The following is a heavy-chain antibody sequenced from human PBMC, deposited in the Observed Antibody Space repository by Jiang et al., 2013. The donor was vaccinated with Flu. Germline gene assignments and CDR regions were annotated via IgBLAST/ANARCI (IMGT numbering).Heavy chain of an antibody. J-gene: IGHJ4*02. CDR3: ARRLSSSIAVAGTADEN. D-gene: IGHD6-19*01. V-gene: IGHV4-39*01. CDR2: IYYSGST. CDR1: GGSISSSSYY. Sequence: GSGLVKPSETLSLTCTVSGGSISSSSYYWGWIRQPPGKGLEWIGSIYYSGSTYYNPSLKSRVTISVDTSKNQFSLKLSSVTAADTAVYYCARRLSSSIAVAGTADENWGQGTLGHRLL.